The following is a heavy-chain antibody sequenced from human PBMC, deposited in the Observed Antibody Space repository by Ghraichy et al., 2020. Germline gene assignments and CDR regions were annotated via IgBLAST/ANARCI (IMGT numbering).Heavy chain of an antibody. D-gene: IGHD4/OR15-4a*01. J-gene: IGHJ4*02. CDR1: GFTFSSSW. CDR2: MNQDGSQK. CDR3: ARDPSYGAVDY. V-gene: IGHV3-7*03. Sequence: GGSLRLSCVASGFTFSSSWMAWVRQAPGRGLEWVAGMNQDGSQKGHVDSVKGRFTISRDNAKNSLYLQMNSLRDEDTAVYYCARDPSYGAVDYWGQGTRVTVSS.